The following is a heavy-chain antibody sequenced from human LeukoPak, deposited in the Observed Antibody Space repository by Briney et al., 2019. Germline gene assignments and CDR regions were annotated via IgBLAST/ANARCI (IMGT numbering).Heavy chain of an antibody. CDR2: IIPIFGTA. D-gene: IGHD3-10*01. J-gene: IGHJ6*04. CDR1: GGTFSSYA. V-gene: IGHV1-69*13. Sequence: SVKVSCKASGGTFSSYAISWVRQAPGQGLEWMGGIIPIFGTANYAQKFQGRVTITADESTSTAYMELSSLRSEDMAVYYCARGVTMVRGVISNNYYYYYGMDVWGKGTTVTVSS. CDR3: ARGVTMVRGVISNNYYYYYGMDV.